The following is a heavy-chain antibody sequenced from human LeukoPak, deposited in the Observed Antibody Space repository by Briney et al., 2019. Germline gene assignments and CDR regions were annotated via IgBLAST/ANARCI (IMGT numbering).Heavy chain of an antibody. CDR2: ISYDGSNK. D-gene: IGHD1-26*01. J-gene: IGHJ3*02. Sequence: PGRSLRLSCAASGFTFSSYAMHWVRQAPGKGLEWVAVISYDGSNKYYADSVKGRFTISRDNSKNTLYLQMNSLRAEDTAVYYCARENAPLRIVGATPAFDIWGQGTMVTVSS. CDR3: ARENAPLRIVGATPAFDI. V-gene: IGHV3-30*01. CDR1: GFTFSSYA.